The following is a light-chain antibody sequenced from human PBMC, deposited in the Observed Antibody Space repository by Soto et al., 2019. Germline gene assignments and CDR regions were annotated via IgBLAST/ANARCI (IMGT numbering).Light chain of an antibody. CDR3: AAWDDSLNGVV. J-gene: IGLJ2*01. V-gene: IGLV1-44*01. CDR1: SSNIGSNT. Sequence: QSVLTQPPSASGTPGQRVTISCSGSSSNIGSNTVKWYQQLPGTAPKLLIYSNNQRPSGVPDRFSGSKSGTSASLAISGLQSEDEADYYCAAWDDSLNGVVFGGGTKVT. CDR2: SNN.